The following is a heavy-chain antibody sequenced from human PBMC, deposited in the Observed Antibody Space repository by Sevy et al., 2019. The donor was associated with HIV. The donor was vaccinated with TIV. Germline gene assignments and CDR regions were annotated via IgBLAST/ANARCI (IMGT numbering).Heavy chain of an antibody. Sequence: SETLSLTCTVSGGSISSYYWSWIRQPAGKGLEWIGRIYTSGSTNYNPSLKSRVTMSVDTSKNQFSLKLSSVTAADTAVYYCARAGCSGRSCYYYYYGMDVWGQGTTVTVSS. D-gene: IGHD2-15*01. V-gene: IGHV4-4*07. CDR2: IYTSGST. CDR1: GGSISSYY. CDR3: ARAGCSGRSCYYYYYGMDV. J-gene: IGHJ6*02.